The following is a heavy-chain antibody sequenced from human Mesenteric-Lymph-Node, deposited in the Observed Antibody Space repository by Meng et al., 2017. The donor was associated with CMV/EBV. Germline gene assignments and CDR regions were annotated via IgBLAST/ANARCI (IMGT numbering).Heavy chain of an antibody. V-gene: IGHV1-69*05. CDR1: GGTFSNYA. J-gene: IGHJ6*02. Sequence: SVKVSCKASGGTFSNYAISWVRQAPGQGLEWVGGIIPIFGAADNAQKFQGRVTITTDESTSTAYMELSSLRSDDTAVYYCPRARAPAIAPDAATEVRGYYYYYYPMDVWGQGTTVTVSS. D-gene: IGHD3-10*01. CDR3: PRARAPAIAPDAATEVRGYYYYYYPMDV. CDR2: IIPIFGAA.